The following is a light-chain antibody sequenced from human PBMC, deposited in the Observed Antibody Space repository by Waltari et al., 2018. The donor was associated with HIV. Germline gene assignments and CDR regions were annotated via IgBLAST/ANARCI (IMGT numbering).Light chain of an antibody. CDR3: TSVSGSINFVV. V-gene: IGLV2-8*01. Sequence: QSALTQPPSASGSPGQSVTISCTGTSSDIGAYKFVSWYQQHPGKAPKLIIYEVNQRPAGVPDRFAGSKSGNTASLTVSGLQDEDEAEYYCTSVSGSINFVVFGGGTKLTGL. J-gene: IGLJ2*01. CDR2: EVN. CDR1: SSDIGAYKF.